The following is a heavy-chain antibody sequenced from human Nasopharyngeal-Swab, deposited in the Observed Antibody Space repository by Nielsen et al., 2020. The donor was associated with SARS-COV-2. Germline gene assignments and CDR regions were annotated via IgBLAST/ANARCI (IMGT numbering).Heavy chain of an antibody. CDR2: ISYDGINK. V-gene: IGHV3-30-3*01. CDR1: GFTFSSYA. D-gene: IGHD4/OR15-4a*01. Sequence: GGSLRLSCAASGFTFSSYAMHWVRQAPGKGLEWVAVISYDGINKYYVDSVKGRFTISRDNSKNTLYLQMNSLRAEDTAVYFCAKDWRYGGGYWGQGTLVTVSS. CDR3: AKDWRYGGGY. J-gene: IGHJ4*02.